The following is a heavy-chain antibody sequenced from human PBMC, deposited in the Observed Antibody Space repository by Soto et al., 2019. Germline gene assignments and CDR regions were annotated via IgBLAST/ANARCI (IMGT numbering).Heavy chain of an antibody. Sequence: PGGSLRLSCSASGFIFTDYSMTWIRQAPGKGLEWVSYISNGDETTQYADSVKGRFSVSRDNAKNSVYLQMDSLRVEDTAVYYCAREGALKPFSSWGQGALVTVSS. CDR3: AREGALKPFSS. J-gene: IGHJ5*02. CDR1: GFIFTDYS. CDR2: ISNGDETT. V-gene: IGHV3-11*04.